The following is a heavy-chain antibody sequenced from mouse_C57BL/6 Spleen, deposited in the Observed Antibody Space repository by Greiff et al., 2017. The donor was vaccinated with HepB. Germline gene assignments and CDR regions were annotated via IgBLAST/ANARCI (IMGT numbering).Heavy chain of an antibody. CDR2: INYDGSST. CDR3: ARGGDGYFAGVAY. V-gene: IGHV5-16*01. J-gene: IGHJ3*01. CDR1: GFTFSDYY. D-gene: IGHD2-3*01. Sequence: EVKLMESEGGLVQPGSSMKLSCTASGFTFSDYYMAWVRQVPEKGLEWVANINYDGSSTYYLDSLKSRFIISRDNAKNILYLQMRSLKAEDTATYYCARGGDGYFAGVAYWGQGTLVTVSA.